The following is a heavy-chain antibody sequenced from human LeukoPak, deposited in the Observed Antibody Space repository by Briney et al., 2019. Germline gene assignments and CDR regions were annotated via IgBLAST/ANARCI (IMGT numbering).Heavy chain of an antibody. Sequence: GGSLRLSCAVSGITLSSYGMSWVRQAPGKGLEWVAGISDTGGSTNYADSVKGRFTISRDNPKNTLYLQMNSLRAEDTAVYFCAKRDVVIRVILVGFHKQAYYFDSWGQGALVTVSS. D-gene: IGHD3-22*01. CDR1: GITLSSYG. CDR3: AKRDVVIRVILVGFHKQAYYFDS. CDR2: ISDTGGST. J-gene: IGHJ4*02. V-gene: IGHV3-23*01.